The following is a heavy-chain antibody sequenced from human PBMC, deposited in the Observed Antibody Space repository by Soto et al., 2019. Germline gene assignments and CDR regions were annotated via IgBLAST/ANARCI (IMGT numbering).Heavy chain of an antibody. CDR2: IYYSGST. CDR1: GGSISSGGYY. J-gene: IGHJ3*02. V-gene: IGHV4-31*03. Sequence: SETLCLTCTVAGGSISSGGYYWSWIRQHPGKGLEWIGYIYYSGSTYYNPSLKSRVTISVDTSKNQFSLKLSSVTAADTAVYYCARARGYYDAFDIWGQGTMVTVSS. CDR3: ARARGYYDAFDI. D-gene: IGHD3-22*01.